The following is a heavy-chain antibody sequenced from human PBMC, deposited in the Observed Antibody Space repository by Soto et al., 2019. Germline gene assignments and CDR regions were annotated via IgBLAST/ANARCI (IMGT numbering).Heavy chain of an antibody. Sequence: GGSLRLSCAASGFTFSSYAMSWVRQAPGKGLEWVSAISGSGGSTYYADSVKGRFTISRDNSKNTLYLQMNSLRAEDTAVYYCAKDHTYYDFWSGYYPNDAFDIWGQGTMVTVSS. CDR1: GFTFSSYA. CDR3: AKDHTYYDFWSGYYPNDAFDI. J-gene: IGHJ3*02. CDR2: ISGSGGST. V-gene: IGHV3-23*01. D-gene: IGHD3-3*01.